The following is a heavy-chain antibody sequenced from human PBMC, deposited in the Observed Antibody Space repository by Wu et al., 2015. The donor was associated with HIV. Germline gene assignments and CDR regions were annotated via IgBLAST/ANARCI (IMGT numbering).Heavy chain of an antibody. CDR3: ARDGRGYYYDSSGYYFLY. CDR1: GGTFNSYA. CDR2: IIPISGTA. J-gene: IGHJ4*02. V-gene: IGHV1-69*08. Sequence: QVQLVQSGAEVKKPGSSVRVSCKASGGTFNSYALNWVRQAPGQGLEWMGRIIPISGTANYAQRFQGRVTITADKPTNTAYMGLSSLRSDDTAVYYCARDGRGYYYDSSGYYFLYWGQGTLVSVSS. D-gene: IGHD3-22*01.